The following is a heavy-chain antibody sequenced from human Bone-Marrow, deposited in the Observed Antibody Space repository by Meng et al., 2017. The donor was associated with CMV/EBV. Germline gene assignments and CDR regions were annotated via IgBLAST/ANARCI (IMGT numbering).Heavy chain of an antibody. Sequence: GSLRLSCAVYGGSFSGYYWSWIRQPPGKGLEWIGEINHSGSTNYNPSLKSRVTISVDTSKNQFSLKLSSVTAADTAVYYCARGLGYCSSTSCLAYYYYYGMDVWGQGTTVTGSS. CDR1: GGSFSGYY. CDR3: ARGLGYCSSTSCLAYYYYYGMDV. D-gene: IGHD2-2*01. CDR2: INHSGST. J-gene: IGHJ6*01. V-gene: IGHV4-34*01.